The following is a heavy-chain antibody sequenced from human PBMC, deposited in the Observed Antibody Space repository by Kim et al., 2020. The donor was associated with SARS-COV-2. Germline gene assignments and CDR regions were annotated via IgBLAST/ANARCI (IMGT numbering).Heavy chain of an antibody. Sequence: SETLSLTCTVSGGSISSSSYYWGWIRQPPGKGLEWIGSIYYSGSTYYNPSLKSRVTISVDTSKNQFSLKLSSVTAADTAVYYCARQDYYGSGSYYFQDAFDIWGQGTMVTVSS. D-gene: IGHD3-10*01. CDR2: IYYSGST. V-gene: IGHV4-39*01. CDR1: GGSISSSSYY. J-gene: IGHJ3*02. CDR3: ARQDYYGSGSYYFQDAFDI.